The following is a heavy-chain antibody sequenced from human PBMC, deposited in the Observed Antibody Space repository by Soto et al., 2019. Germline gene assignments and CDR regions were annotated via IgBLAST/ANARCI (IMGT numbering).Heavy chain of an antibody. D-gene: IGHD3-10*01. CDR1: GYSFTSYW. Sequence: GESLNISCHGSGYSFTSYWISWVRQMPGKGLEWMGRIDPSDSYTNYSPSFQGHVTISADKSISTAYLQWSSLKASDTAMYYCARPAMVRGVASGMDVWGQGTTVTVSS. CDR2: IDPSDSYT. CDR3: ARPAMVRGVASGMDV. J-gene: IGHJ6*02. V-gene: IGHV5-10-1*01.